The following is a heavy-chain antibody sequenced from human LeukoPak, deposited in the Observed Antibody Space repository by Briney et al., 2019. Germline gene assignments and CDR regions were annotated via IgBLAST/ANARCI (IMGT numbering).Heavy chain of an antibody. CDR3: ARGTGCTGGSCSYYGMDV. D-gene: IGHD2-15*01. CDR2: INAGNGNT. V-gene: IGHV1-3*01. Sequence: ASVKVSCKGSGYTFSSYAMHWVRQAPGQRLEWMGWINAGNGNTKYSQKFQGRVTITRDTSATTAYMELSSLRSEDTAVYYCARGTGCTGGSCSYYGMDVWGQGTTVTVSS. J-gene: IGHJ6*02. CDR1: GYTFSSYA.